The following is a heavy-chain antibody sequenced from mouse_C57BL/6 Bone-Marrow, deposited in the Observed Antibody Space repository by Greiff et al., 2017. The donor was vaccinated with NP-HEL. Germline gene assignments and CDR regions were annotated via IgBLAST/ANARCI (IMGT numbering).Heavy chain of an antibody. CDR2: ISDGGSYT. CDR1: GFTFSSYA. J-gene: IGHJ2*01. Sequence: EVKVVESGGGLVKPGGSLKLSCAASGFTFSSYAMSWVRQTPEKRLEWVATISDGGSYTYYPDNVKGRFTISRDNAKNNLYLQMSHLKSEDTAMYYCARDLIYYYGSSYYFDYWGQGTTLTVSS. D-gene: IGHD1-1*01. CDR3: ARDLIYYYGSSYYFDY. V-gene: IGHV5-4*01.